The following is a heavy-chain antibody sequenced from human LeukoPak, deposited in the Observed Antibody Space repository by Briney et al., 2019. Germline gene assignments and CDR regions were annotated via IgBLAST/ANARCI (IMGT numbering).Heavy chain of an antibody. CDR3: ARPGIAAAGDLNWFDP. Sequence: WASVKVSCKASGYTFTSYGISWVRQAPGQGLEWMGWISAYNGNTNYAQKLQSRVTMTTDTSTSTAYMELRSLRSDDTAVYYCARPGIAAAGDLNWFDPWGQGTLVTVSS. V-gene: IGHV1-18*04. J-gene: IGHJ5*02. CDR2: ISAYNGNT. CDR1: GYTFTSYG. D-gene: IGHD6-13*01.